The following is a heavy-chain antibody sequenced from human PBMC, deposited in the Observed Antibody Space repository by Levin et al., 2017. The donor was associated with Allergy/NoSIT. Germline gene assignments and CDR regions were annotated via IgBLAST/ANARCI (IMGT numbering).Heavy chain of an antibody. CDR2: IGGSGGNI. CDR1: GFTFSSYA. Sequence: GGSLRLSCAASGFTFSSYAMSWVRQAPGKGLEWVSIIGGSGGNIFYADSLKGRFTTSRDNSNNTLYLQMNSLRAEDTAVYYCAKDRYCSGGSCFSDLWGQGTLVTVSS. J-gene: IGHJ5*02. D-gene: IGHD2-15*01. CDR3: AKDRYCSGGSCFSDL. V-gene: IGHV3-23*01.